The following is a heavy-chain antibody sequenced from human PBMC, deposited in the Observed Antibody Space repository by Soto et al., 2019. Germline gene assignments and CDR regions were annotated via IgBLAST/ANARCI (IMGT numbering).Heavy chain of an antibody. D-gene: IGHD1-26*01. J-gene: IGHJ3*01. Sequence: EVQLVESGGGLVQPGGSLRLSCAGSGFIFSTNWMSWVRQAPGKGLEWVANIKQDGSEKYYVDSVKGRFTISRGNAKNSLYLQMNSLRAEDTAVYYCARGQGSSSGSKGDAFDLWGQGTMVTVSA. V-gene: IGHV3-7*01. CDR2: IKQDGSEK. CDR3: ARGQGSSSGSKGDAFDL. CDR1: GFIFSTNW.